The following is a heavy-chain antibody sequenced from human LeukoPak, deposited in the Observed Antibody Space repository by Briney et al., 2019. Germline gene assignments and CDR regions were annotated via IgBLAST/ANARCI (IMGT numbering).Heavy chain of an antibody. D-gene: IGHD6-6*01. V-gene: IGHV4-39*07. J-gene: IGHJ4*02. CDR2: IYYSGST. CDR3: ARASSSSRDFDY. Sequence: SETLSLTCTVSGGSISSSSYYWGWIRQPPGKGLEWIGSIYYSGSTYYNPSLKSRVTISVDTSKNQFSLRLSSVTAADTAVYYCARASSSSRDFDYWGQGTLVTVSS. CDR1: GGSISSSSYY.